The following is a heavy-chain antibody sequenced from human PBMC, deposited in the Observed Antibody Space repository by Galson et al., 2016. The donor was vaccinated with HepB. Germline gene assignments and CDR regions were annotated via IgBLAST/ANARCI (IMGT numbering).Heavy chain of an antibody. CDR1: GFTFSSYW. CDR3: AKFLSGYDGFDY. J-gene: IGHJ4*02. D-gene: IGHD5-12*01. Sequence: SLRLSCAASGFTFSSYWIHWVRQAPGKGLEWVSTISASGDNTYYADSVQGRFTVSRDNSKNTLYLQMNSLRADDTAVYYCAKFLSGYDGFDYWGQGILVAVSS. CDR2: ISASGDNT. V-gene: IGHV3-23*01.